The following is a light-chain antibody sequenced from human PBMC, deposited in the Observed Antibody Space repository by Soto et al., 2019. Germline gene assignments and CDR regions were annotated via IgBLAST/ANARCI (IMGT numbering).Light chain of an antibody. CDR3: QQSYTNLGT. CDR1: QDITNY. V-gene: IGKV1-39*01. CDR2: GAS. J-gene: IGKJ2*01. Sequence: DIHMTHSPSSLSASVGDMVTITFQASQDITNYLNWYQQKPGKAPKLLIFGASSLQSGVPSRFSGSGSGTDFTLSISTLQPEDFATYYCQQSYTNLGTFGQGTKVDIK.